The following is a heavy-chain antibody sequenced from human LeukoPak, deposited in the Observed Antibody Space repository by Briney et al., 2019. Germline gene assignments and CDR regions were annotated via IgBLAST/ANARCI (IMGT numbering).Heavy chain of an antibody. Sequence: SETLSLTCTVSGSSISSSSDYWGWIRQPPGKGLECVGIIYYSGNTYYNPSLKSRVTISIDTSKNQFSLNLTSVTAADTAVYYCARQGGSRASRFGYWGQGTLVTVSS. D-gene: IGHD6-6*01. CDR2: IYYSGNT. J-gene: IGHJ4*02. CDR1: GSSISSSSDY. CDR3: ARQGGSRASRFGY. V-gene: IGHV4-39*01.